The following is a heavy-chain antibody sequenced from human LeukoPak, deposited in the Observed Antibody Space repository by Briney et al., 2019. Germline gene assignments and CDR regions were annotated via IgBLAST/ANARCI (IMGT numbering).Heavy chain of an antibody. Sequence: GGSLRLSCAASGFTFSSYSMNWVRQAPGKGLEWVSSISSSSSYIYYADSVKGRFTISRDNAKNSLYLQMNSLRAEDTAVYYCARETIAAAGRCFDYWGQGTLVTVSS. V-gene: IGHV3-21*01. J-gene: IGHJ4*02. D-gene: IGHD6-13*01. CDR3: ARETIAAAGRCFDY. CDR1: GFTFSSYS. CDR2: ISSSSSYI.